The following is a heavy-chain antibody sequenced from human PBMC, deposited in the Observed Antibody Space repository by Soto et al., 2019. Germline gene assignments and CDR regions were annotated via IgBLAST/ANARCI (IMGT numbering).Heavy chain of an antibody. Sequence: QVVLLQSGAEVKAPGSSVRVSCQVSGSTFNNFAFSWVRQAPGNGPEWMGGIVVDSNTAEYSQRFQYRVTITADPSSKTLYMELGSLPFEDTAVYYCARAIKRWEVNYYFDFWGQGTLVTVSS. D-gene: IGHD1-26*01. CDR2: IVVDSNTA. CDR1: GSTFNNFA. CDR3: ARAIKRWEVNYYFDF. V-gene: IGHV1-69*01. J-gene: IGHJ4*02.